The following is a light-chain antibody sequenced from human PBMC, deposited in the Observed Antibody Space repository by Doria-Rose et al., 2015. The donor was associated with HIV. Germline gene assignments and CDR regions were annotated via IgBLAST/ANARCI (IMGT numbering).Light chain of an antibody. V-gene: IGKV3-20*01. CDR2: DGS. J-gene: IGKJ1*01. Sequence: EIVLTQSPGTLSLSPGERATLSCRASQSFSSTYLAWYQQKPGQAPSLLIYDGSTRTTGIPDRFSASGSGTGFTLTINRLEPEDFALYYCHQYGTSWTVGQGTKVEI. CDR3: HQYGTSWT. CDR1: QSFSSTY.